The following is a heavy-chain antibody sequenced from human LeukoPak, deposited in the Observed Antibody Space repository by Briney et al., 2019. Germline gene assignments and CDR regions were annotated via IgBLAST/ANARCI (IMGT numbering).Heavy chain of an antibody. Sequence: GGSLRLSCAASGLTISSNYMNWVRQAPGKGLEWVSVIYSGGSTYYADSVKGRFTISRDKSKNTLYLQMNSLRVEDTAVYYCAKDVGGGYMDVWGKGTTVTISS. CDR2: IYSGGST. CDR3: AKDVGGGYMDV. CDR1: GLTISSNY. V-gene: IGHV3-53*01. D-gene: IGHD2-15*01. J-gene: IGHJ6*03.